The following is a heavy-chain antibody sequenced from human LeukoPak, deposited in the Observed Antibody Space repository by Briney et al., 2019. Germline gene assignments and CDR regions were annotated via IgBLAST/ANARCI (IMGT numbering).Heavy chain of an antibody. J-gene: IGHJ4*02. CDR1: GGSISSYS. CDR2: IYNSGST. D-gene: IGHD2-21*02. Sequence: SETLSLTCTVSGGSISSYSWSWIRQPPGKRLEWIGYIYNSGSTNYNPSLKSRVTVSVDTSKNQFSLKLSSVTAADTAVYYCAGELGVATLHFDFWGQGILVTVSS. CDR3: AGELGVATLHFDF. V-gene: IGHV4-59*01.